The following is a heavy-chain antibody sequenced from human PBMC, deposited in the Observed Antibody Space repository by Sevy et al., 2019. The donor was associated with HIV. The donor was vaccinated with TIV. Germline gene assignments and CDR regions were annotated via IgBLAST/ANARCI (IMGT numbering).Heavy chain of an antibody. CDR2: ISSDGSNT. D-gene: IGHD4-17*01. CDR1: GFTFNNYP. V-gene: IGHV3-30-3*01. CDR3: ARNGPYDYRDFDY. Sequence: GGSLRLSCAASGFTFNNYPIHWVRQAPGKGLEWVAVISSDGSNTYSADSVKGRFTISRDNSRNTLYLQMHSLRGEDTAVYYCARNGPYDYRDFDYWGQGTLVTVSS. J-gene: IGHJ4*02.